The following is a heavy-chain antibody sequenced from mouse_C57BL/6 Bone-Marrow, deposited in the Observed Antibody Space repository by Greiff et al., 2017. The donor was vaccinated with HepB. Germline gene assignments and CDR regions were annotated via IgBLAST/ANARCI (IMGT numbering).Heavy chain of an antibody. J-gene: IGHJ1*03. CDR3: ARWGYGSSLYWYFDV. CDR2: IDPSDSYT. D-gene: IGHD1-1*01. V-gene: IGHV1-59*01. Sequence: VQLQQSGAELVRPGTSVKLSCKASGYTFTSYWMHWVKQRPGQGLEWIGVIDPSDSYTNYNQKFKGKATLTVDTSSSTAYMQLSSLTSEDSAVYYCARWGYGSSLYWYFDVWGTGTTVTVSS. CDR1: GYTFTSYW.